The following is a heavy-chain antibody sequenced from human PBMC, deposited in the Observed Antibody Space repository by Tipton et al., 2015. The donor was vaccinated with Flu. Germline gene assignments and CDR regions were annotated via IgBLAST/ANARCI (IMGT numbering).Heavy chain of an antibody. V-gene: IGHV4-4*07. CDR2: IYTSGST. CDR3: ARDREYYDSSGTYYYYGMDV. J-gene: IGHJ6*02. Sequence: TLSLTCTVSGGSISSYYWSWIRQPAGKGLEWIGRIYTSGSTNYNPSLKSRVTISVDTSKNQFSLKLSSVTAADTAVYYCARDREYYDSSGTYYYYGMDVWGQGTTVTVSS. D-gene: IGHD3-22*01. CDR1: GGSISSYY.